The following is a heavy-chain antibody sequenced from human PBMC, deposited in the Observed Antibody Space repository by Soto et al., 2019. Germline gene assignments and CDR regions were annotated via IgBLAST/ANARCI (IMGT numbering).Heavy chain of an antibody. V-gene: IGHV4-59*01. CDR1: GGSISSYY. D-gene: IGHD3-10*01. CDR3: ARDEYGSGSFDY. CDR2: IYYSGST. J-gene: IGHJ4*02. Sequence: SETLSLTCTVSGGSISSYYWSWIRQPPGKGLEWIGYIYYSGSTNYTPSLKSRVTISVDTSKNQFSLKLSSVTAADTAVYYCARDEYGSGSFDYWGQGTLVTVS.